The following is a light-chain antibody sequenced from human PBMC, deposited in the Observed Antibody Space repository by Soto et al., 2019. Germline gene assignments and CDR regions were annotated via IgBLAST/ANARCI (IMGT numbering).Light chain of an antibody. CDR1: QSVSSSY. V-gene: IGKV3-20*01. Sequence: EIVMTQSPATLSVSPGERATLSCMAIQSVSSSYLAWYQQKPGQAPRLLIYGASSRATGIPDRFSGSGSGTDFTLTISRLEPEDFAVYYCQQYGSSPLITFGQGTRLEIK. CDR3: QQYGSSPLIT. CDR2: GAS. J-gene: IGKJ5*01.